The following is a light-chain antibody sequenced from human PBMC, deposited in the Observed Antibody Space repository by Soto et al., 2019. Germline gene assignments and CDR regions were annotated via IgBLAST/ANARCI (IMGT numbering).Light chain of an antibody. CDR1: QGISSY. Sequence: AIRMTQSPSSLSASTGDRVTITCRASQGISSYLAWYQQKPGKAPKLLIYAASTLQSGVPSRFGGSGSAADITLTISCLQSEDFATYYWQHYYSYPCTFGQGTRLEIK. J-gene: IGKJ5*01. CDR2: AAS. CDR3: QHYYSYPCT. V-gene: IGKV1-8*01.